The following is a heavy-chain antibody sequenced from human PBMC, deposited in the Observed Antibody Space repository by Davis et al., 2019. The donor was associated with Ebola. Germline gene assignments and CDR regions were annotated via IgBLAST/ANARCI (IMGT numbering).Heavy chain of an antibody. CDR3: ARELFDYSKNKLYYYYGMDV. CDR2: IIPIFGTA. CDR1: GGTFSSNA. V-gene: IGHV1-69*13. D-gene: IGHD4-11*01. Sequence: AASVKVSCKASGGTFSSNAISWVRQAPGQGLEWMGGIIPIFGTANYAQKFQGRVTITADESTSTAYMELSSLRSEDSAVFYCARELFDYSKNKLYYYYGMDVWGQGTTVTVSS. J-gene: IGHJ6*02.